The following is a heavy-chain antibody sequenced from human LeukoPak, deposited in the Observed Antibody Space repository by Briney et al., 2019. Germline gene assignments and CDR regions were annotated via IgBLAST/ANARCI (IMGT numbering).Heavy chain of an antibody. V-gene: IGHV3-23*01. CDR1: GLTFANYA. CDR3: AKGGHYSPFD. Sequence: PGGSLRLSCAASGLTFANYAMTWVRQAPGKALEWVSTISGRGDETFYTDAVKGRFTISRDNSWSIVFLQMNSLRAEDTAVYYCAKGGHYSPFD. D-gene: IGHD6-13*01. CDR2: ISGRGDET. J-gene: IGHJ4*01.